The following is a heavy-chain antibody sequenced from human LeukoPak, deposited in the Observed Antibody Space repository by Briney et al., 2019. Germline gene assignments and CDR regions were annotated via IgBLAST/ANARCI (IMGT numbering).Heavy chain of an antibody. J-gene: IGHJ4*02. D-gene: IGHD4-17*01. CDR3: ARIPKTTYFDY. Sequence: GGSLRLSCAASGFTVSSKYMSWVRQAPGKGLEWVSLIYSGGTTDYADSVKGRFTISRDNSENTLHLQMNSLRAEDTAVYYCARIPKTTYFDYWGQGTLVTVSS. CDR2: IYSGGTT. V-gene: IGHV3-53*01. CDR1: GFTVSSKY.